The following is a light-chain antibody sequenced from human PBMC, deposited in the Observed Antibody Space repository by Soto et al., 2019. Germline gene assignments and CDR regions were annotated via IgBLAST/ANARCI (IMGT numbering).Light chain of an antibody. CDR2: GAS. CDR1: QSVSSSY. J-gene: IGKJ4*01. Sequence: EIVLTQSPGTLSLSPGERATLSCRASQSVSSSYLAWYQQKPGQAPRLLLYGASRRATGIPDRFSGSGSGTDFTLTISRLEPEDFAVYYCQQYGSSPQSTFGGGTKVEIK. CDR3: QQYGSSPQST. V-gene: IGKV3-20*01.